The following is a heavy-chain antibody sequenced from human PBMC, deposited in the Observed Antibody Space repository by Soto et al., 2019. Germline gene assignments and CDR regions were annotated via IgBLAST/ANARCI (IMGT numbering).Heavy chain of an antibody. CDR2: IYYSGRT. Sequence: LSLTCTVSGGSLRDYFWTWIRQPPGKGLEWIGYIYYSGRTNYNPSLKSRVSISVDTSKNHFSLQLSSVTAADTAVYYCARVGGDDFGDSGGFDYWGQGTLVTVSS. D-gene: IGHD4-17*01. V-gene: IGHV4-59*01. CDR3: ARVGGDDFGDSGGFDY. J-gene: IGHJ4*02. CDR1: GGSLRDYF.